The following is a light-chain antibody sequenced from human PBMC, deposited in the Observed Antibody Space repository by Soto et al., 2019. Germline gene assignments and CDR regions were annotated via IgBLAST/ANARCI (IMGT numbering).Light chain of an antibody. Sequence: PGERVTLSCRASQSVSSSYLTWYQQKPGQAPRLLIYGASTRATGIPARFSGSGSGTNFTLTISSLEPEHFAVYYCQQRRSWQVTFGQGTRLEIK. J-gene: IGKJ5*01. CDR2: GAS. CDR1: QSVSSSY. V-gene: IGKV3D-20*02. CDR3: QQRRSWQVT.